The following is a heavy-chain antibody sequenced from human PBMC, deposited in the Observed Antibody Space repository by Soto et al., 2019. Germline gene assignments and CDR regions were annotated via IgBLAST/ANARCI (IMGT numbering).Heavy chain of an antibody. CDR1: GFTFSSYA. V-gene: IGHV3-64*01. CDR2: ISSNGGST. D-gene: IGHD6-13*01. CDR3: AREAAAGNDY. Sequence: GGSLRLSCAASGFTFSSYAMHWVRQAPGEGLEYVSAISSNGGSTYYANSVKGRFTISRDNSKNTLYLQMGSLRAEDMAVYYCAREAAAGNDYWGQGTLVTVSS. J-gene: IGHJ4*02.